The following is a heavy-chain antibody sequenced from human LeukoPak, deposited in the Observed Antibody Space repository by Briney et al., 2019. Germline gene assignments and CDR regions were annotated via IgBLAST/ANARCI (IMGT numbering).Heavy chain of an antibody. V-gene: IGHV3-48*01. Sequence: PGGSLRLSCAASGFTLSSYAMSWVRQAPGKGLEWVSYISSSSSTIYYADSVKGRFTISRDNAKNSLYLQMNSLRAEDTAVYYCAREDTSGYYYYMDVWGKGTTVTVSS. CDR1: GFTLSSYA. CDR2: ISSSSSTI. D-gene: IGHD5-18*01. J-gene: IGHJ6*03. CDR3: AREDTSGYYYYMDV.